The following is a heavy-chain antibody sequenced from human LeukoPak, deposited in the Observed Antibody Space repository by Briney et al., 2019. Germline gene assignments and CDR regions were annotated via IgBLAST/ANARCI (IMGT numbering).Heavy chain of an antibody. CDR1: GGSISSVDYY. Sequence: SQTLSLTCTVSGGSISSVDYYWSWIRQPPGKGREWIGYIYYSGSTYYNPSLKSRVTISVDTSKNQFSLKLSSVTAADTAVYYCARENCGGDCYTDYWGQGTLVTVSS. V-gene: IGHV4-30-4*08. D-gene: IGHD2-21*01. CDR3: ARENCGGDCYTDY. J-gene: IGHJ4*02. CDR2: IYYSGST.